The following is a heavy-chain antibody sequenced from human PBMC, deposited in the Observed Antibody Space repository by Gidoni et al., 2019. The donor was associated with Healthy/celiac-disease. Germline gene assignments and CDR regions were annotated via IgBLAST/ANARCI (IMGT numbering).Heavy chain of an antibody. J-gene: IGHJ6*02. CDR3: ADDSSSGMDV. CDR1: GGSFSGYY. D-gene: IGHD6-6*01. Sequence: QVQLQQWGAGLLKPSETLSLTCAVYGGSFSGYYWSWIRQPPGKGLEWIGEINHSGSTNYNPSLKSRVTISVDTSKNQFSLKLSSVTAADTAVYYCADDSSSGMDVWGQGTTVTVSS. V-gene: IGHV4-34*01. CDR2: INHSGST.